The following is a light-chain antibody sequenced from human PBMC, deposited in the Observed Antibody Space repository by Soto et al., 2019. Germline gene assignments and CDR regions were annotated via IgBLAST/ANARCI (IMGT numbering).Light chain of an antibody. CDR1: QGINKF. V-gene: IGKV1-9*01. CDR2: GAS. CDR3: QQLTNYRFT. Sequence: IQLTQSPSSLSASVGDRVTITCRASQGINKFLAWYQQKPGKAPQLLIYGASTLQSGVPPRFSGSGSGTDFTLTISSLQPEDFATYYCQQLTNYRFTFGHGTKLEIK. J-gene: IGKJ2*01.